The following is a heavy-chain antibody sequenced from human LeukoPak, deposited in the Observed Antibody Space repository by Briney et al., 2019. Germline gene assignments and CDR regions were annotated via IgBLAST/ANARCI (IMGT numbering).Heavy chain of an antibody. CDR2: IYPGDSDT. CDR3: ATSELGMALYY. V-gene: IGHV5-51*01. J-gene: IGHJ4*02. Sequence: GESLKISCKGSGYSFTSYWIGWVRQMPGKVLEWLGIIYPGDSDTRYSPSFQGQVNISDNKSISTAYLQWSSLKASDTAMYYCATSELGMALYYWGQGTLVTVSS. CDR1: GYSFTSYW. D-gene: IGHD1-26*01.